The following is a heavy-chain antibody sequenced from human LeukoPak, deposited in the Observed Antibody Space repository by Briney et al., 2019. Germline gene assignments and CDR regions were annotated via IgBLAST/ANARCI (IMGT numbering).Heavy chain of an antibody. Sequence: GGSLRLSCAASGFTFSSYWMHWVRQAPGKGPVWVSRINSDGSSTSYADSVKGRFTISRDNAKNTPYLQMNSLRAEDTAVYYCARDSLLGGSRPLDYWGQGTLVTVSS. CDR3: ARDSLLGGSRPLDY. D-gene: IGHD1-26*01. J-gene: IGHJ4*02. CDR1: GFTFSSYW. CDR2: INSDGSST. V-gene: IGHV3-74*01.